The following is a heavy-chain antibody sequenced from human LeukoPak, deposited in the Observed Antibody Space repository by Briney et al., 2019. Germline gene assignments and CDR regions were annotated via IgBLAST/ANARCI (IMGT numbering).Heavy chain of an antibody. Sequence: NPSETLSLTCTVSGYSINSGYYWGWIRQPPGKGLEWIGYIYYSGSTNYNPSLKSRVTISVDTSKNQFSLKLSSVTAADTAVYYCATSGGYSYGYGYWGQGTLVTVSS. CDR3: ATSGGYSYGYGY. V-gene: IGHV4-61*01. CDR2: IYYSGST. CDR1: GYSINSGYY. J-gene: IGHJ4*02. D-gene: IGHD5-18*01.